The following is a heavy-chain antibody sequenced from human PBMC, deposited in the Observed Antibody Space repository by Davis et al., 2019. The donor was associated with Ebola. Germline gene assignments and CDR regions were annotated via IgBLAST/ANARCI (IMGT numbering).Heavy chain of an antibody. CDR2: IYTSGST. CDR1: GGSISSYY. V-gene: IGHV4-4*07. D-gene: IGHD2-2*01. Sequence: PSETLSLTCTVSGGSISSYYWSWIRQPAGKGLEWIGRIYTSGSTNYNPSLKSRVTMSVDTSKNQFSLKLSSVTAADTAVYYCARAPRYCSSTSCYPNSSDWFDPWGQGTLVTVSS. CDR3: ARAPRYCSSTSCYPNSSDWFDP. J-gene: IGHJ5*02.